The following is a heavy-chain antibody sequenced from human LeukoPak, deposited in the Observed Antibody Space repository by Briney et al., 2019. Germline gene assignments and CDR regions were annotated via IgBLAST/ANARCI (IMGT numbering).Heavy chain of an antibody. J-gene: IGHJ3*02. CDR2: ISYDGSNK. Sequence: GGSLRLSCAASGFTFSSYAMSWVRQAPGKGLEWVAVISYDGSNKYYADSVKGRFTISRDNSKNTLYLQMNSLRAEDTAVYYCAKDLSIFGVVMGSAFDIWGQGTMVTVSS. CDR3: AKDLSIFGVVMGSAFDI. V-gene: IGHV3-30*18. CDR1: GFTFSSYA. D-gene: IGHD3-3*01.